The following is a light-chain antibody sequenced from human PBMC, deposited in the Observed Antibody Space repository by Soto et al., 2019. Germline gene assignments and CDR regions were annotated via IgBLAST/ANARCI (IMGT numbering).Light chain of an antibody. Sequence: ESVLTQSPGTLSLSPGERATLSCRASQSVSSNYLAWYQQKPGQAPRLLIYGASSRATGIPDRFSGSGSGTDFTLSISRLEPEDFAVYYCQQYGSSPTFGQGTKV. CDR1: QSVSSNY. V-gene: IGKV3-20*01. J-gene: IGKJ1*01. CDR3: QQYGSSPT. CDR2: GAS.